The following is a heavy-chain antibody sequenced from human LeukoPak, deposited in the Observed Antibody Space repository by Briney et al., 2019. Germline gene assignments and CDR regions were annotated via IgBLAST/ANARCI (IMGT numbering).Heavy chain of an antibody. J-gene: IGHJ6*02. Sequence: SQTLSLTCAVSGDSVSSNSAAWNWIRQSPSRGLEWLGRTYSRSNWYNDYAVSVKSRITINPDTSKNQFSLQLNSVTPEDTAVYYCARARAVAGTEDGMDVWGQGTTVTVSS. CDR2: TYSRSNWYN. CDR3: ARARAVAGTEDGMDV. D-gene: IGHD6-19*01. V-gene: IGHV6-1*01. CDR1: GDSVSSNSAA.